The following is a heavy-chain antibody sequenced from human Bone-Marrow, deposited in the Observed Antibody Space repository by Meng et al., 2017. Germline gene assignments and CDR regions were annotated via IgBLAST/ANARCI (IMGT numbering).Heavy chain of an antibody. CDR3: ARRTATLDF. J-gene: IGHJ4*01. V-gene: IGHV6-1*01. Sequence: SQTPSLTCAISGDSVSSNSAARNWIRQSPSRGLEWLGRTYYRSRWYKDYAVSVKSRITINPDTSKNESSLQLNSVTPEDTAVYFCARRTATLDFWGHGTLVTVSS. CDR2: TYYRSRWYK. CDR1: GDSVSSNSAA. D-gene: IGHD2-21*02.